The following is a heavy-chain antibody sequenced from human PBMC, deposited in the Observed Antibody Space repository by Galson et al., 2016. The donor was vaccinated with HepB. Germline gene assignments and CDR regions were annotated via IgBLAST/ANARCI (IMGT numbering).Heavy chain of an antibody. D-gene: IGHD3-10*01. CDR1: GFTFTNAC. CDR3: NTGTTRTAHWFGELPDPFDI. Sequence: SLRLSCAAAGFTFTNACMNWVRQTPGKGLEWVGHIKSNTDGRTTDYAAPVKGRFTISRDDSRNMLYLQMKSLKSADTGLYFLNTGTTRTAHWFGELPDPFDIWGQGTRVTVSS. V-gene: IGHV3-15*01. CDR2: IKSNTDGRTT. J-gene: IGHJ3*02.